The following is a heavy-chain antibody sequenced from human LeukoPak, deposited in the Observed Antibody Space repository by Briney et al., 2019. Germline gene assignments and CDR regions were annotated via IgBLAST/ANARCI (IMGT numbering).Heavy chain of an antibody. CDR1: GYTLTELS. D-gene: IGHD2-15*01. CDR3: ARGTRGYCSGGSCYSADY. Sequence: ASVKVSCKVSGYTLTELSMHWVRQAPGKGLEWVSSISSSSSYIYYADSVKGRFTISRDNAKNSLYLQMNSLRAEDTAVYYCARGTRGYCSGGSCYSADYWGQGTLVTVSS. J-gene: IGHJ4*02. V-gene: IGHV3-21*01. CDR2: ISSSSSYI.